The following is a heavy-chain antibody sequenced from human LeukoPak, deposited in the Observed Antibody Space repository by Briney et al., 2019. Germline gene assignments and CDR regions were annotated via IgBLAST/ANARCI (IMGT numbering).Heavy chain of an antibody. CDR3: ARVAWGGDILTGYLDY. J-gene: IGHJ4*02. D-gene: IGHD3-9*01. Sequence: GGSLRLSCAASGFTVSSNYMSWVRQAPGKGLEWVSVIYSGGSTYCADSVKGRFTISRDNSKNTLYLQMNSLRAEDTAVYYCARVAWGGDILTGYLDYWGQGTLVTVSS. CDR2: IYSGGST. CDR1: GFTVSSNY. V-gene: IGHV3-53*01.